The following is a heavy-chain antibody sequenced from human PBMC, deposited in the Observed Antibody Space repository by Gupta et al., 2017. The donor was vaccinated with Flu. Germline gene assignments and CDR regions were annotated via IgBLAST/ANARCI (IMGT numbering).Heavy chain of an antibody. J-gene: IGHJ1*01. Sequence: GMQWGRQAPGKGLEWVAVIWYDGSNKYYADSVKGRFTISRDNSKNTLYLQMNSLRAEDTAVYYCARARDDYGDLDAEYFQHWGQGTLVTVSS. D-gene: IGHD4-17*01. CDR1: G. CDR3: ARARDDYGDLDAEYFQH. CDR2: IWYDGSNK. V-gene: IGHV3-33*01.